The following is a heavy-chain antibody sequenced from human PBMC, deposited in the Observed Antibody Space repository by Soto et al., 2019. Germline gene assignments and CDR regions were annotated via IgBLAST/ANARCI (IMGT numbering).Heavy chain of an antibody. V-gene: IGHV1-8*01. D-gene: IGHD3-16*01. Sequence: VQMVRSGAEVKKPGASVKVSCKASGYTFTRYDINWVREATGQGLEWMGWMNPNSGNTGYAQKFQGRVTMTRNTSISTAYMELSSLISEDTAVYYCARETVSWFDTWGQGNLVTVSS. CDR1: GYTFTRYD. CDR2: MNPNSGNT. CDR3: ARETVSWFDT. J-gene: IGHJ5*02.